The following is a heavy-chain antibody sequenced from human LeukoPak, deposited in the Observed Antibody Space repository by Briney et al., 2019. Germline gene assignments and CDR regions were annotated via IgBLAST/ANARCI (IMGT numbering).Heavy chain of an antibody. CDR2: ISGSGGGT. Sequence: GGSLRLSCAASGFRFSAYWMLWGRQAPGKGLEWVAGISGSGGGTYYADSVKGRFTISRDNPKNTLYLQMNSLRAEDTAVYFCAKRGVVIRVILVGFHKEAYYFDSWGQGALVTVSS. J-gene: IGHJ4*02. D-gene: IGHD3-22*01. CDR1: GFRFSAYW. V-gene: IGHV3-23*01. CDR3: AKRGVVIRVILVGFHKEAYYFDS.